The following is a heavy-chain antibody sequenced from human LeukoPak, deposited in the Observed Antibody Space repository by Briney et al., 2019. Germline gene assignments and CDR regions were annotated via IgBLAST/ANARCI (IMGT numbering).Heavy chain of an antibody. CDR1: GGSISSGGYY. D-gene: IGHD1-1*01. J-gene: IGHJ5*02. CDR2: IYYSGST. Sequence: SETLSLTCTVSGGSISSGGYYWSWIRQHPGKGLEWIGYIYYSGSTYYNPSLKSRVTISVDTSKNQFSLKLSSVTAADMAVYYCARDSARYSSWFDPWGQGTLVTVSS. V-gene: IGHV4-31*03. CDR3: ARDSARYSSWFDP.